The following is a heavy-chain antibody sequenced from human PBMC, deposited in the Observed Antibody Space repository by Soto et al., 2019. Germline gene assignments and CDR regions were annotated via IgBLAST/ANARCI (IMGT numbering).Heavy chain of an antibody. Sequence: SETLSLTCTVSGGSISSYYWSWIRQPPGKGLEWIGYIYYSGSTNYNPSLKSRVTISVDTSKNQFSLKLSSVTAADTAVYYCARLKGYCSSTSCPHNNRHYYYYGMDVWGQGTTVTV. CDR1: GGSISSYY. CDR3: ARLKGYCSSTSCPHNNRHYYYYGMDV. D-gene: IGHD2-2*01. CDR2: IYYSGST. V-gene: IGHV4-59*01. J-gene: IGHJ6*02.